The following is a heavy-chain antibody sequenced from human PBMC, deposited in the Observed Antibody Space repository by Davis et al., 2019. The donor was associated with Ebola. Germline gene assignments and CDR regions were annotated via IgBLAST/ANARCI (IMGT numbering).Heavy chain of an antibody. CDR2: IRSKAYGGTT. D-gene: IGHD3-9*01. CDR3: TRDLRYFDWSYYYGMDV. J-gene: IGHJ6*02. CDR1: GFTFGDYA. Sequence: GESLKISCTASGFTFGDYAMSWVRQAPGKGLEWVGFIRSKAYGGTTEYAASVKGRFTISRDDSKSIAYLQMNSLKTEDTAVYYCTRDLRYFDWSYYYGMDVWGQGTTVTVSS. V-gene: IGHV3-49*04.